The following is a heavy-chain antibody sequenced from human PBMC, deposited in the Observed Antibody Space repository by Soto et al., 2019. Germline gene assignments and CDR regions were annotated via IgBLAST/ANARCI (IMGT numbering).Heavy chain of an antibody. CDR1: GYTFTSYA. CDR3: ARDRETTPEFDAFDI. V-gene: IGHV1-3*01. Sequence: ASVKVSCKASGYTFTSYAMHWVRQAPGQRLEWMGWINAGNGNTKYSQKFQGRVTITRDTSASTAYMELSSLRSEDTAVYYCARDRETTPEFDAFDIWGQGTMVTVSS. D-gene: IGHD4-17*01. J-gene: IGHJ3*02. CDR2: INAGNGNT.